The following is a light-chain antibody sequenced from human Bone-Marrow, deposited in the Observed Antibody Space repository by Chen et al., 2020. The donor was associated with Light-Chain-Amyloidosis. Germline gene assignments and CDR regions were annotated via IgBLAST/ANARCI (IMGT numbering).Light chain of an antibody. CDR3: QQSCTPPLT. CDR2: AAS. J-gene: IGKJ4*01. V-gene: IGKV1-39*01. Sequence: DIQMTQSPSSLSASVGDRVTITCRASQSISNYLNWYQQKPGKAPKHLIYAASSVQGGVPSRFSGSGYGTECTLTISSLQPEDFATYDCQQSCTPPLTFGGGTKVEIK. CDR1: QSISNY.